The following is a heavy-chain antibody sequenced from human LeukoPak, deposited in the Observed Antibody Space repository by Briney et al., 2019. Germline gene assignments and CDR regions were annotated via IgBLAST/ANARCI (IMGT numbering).Heavy chain of an antibody. J-gene: IGHJ4*02. CDR3: AKDIGWELLGSFDY. D-gene: IGHD1-26*01. CDR2: ISWNSGSI. Sequence: GGYLSLYCAASGFTFDDYAMLWLRQAPGKGLEWVSGISWNSGSIGDADSVKGRFTISRDNAKNSLYLQMNSLRAEDTALYYCAKDIGWELLGSFDYWGQGTLVTVSS. V-gene: IGHV3-9*01. CDR1: GFTFDDYA.